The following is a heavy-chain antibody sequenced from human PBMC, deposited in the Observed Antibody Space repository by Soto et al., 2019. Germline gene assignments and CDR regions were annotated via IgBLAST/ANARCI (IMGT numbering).Heavy chain of an antibody. CDR2: IFSNDEK. J-gene: IGHJ4*02. V-gene: IGHV2-26*01. Sequence: SGPTLVNPTETLTLTCTVSGFSLSNARMGVSWIRQPPGKALEWLAHIFSNDEKSYSTSLKSRLTISKDTSKSQVVLTMTNMDPVDTATYYCARIRSAAVENYFDYWGQGTLVTVSS. D-gene: IGHD6-19*01. CDR1: GFSLSNARMG. CDR3: ARIRSAAVENYFDY.